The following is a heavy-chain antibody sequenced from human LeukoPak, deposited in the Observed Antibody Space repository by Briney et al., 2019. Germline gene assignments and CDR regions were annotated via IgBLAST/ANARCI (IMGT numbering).Heavy chain of an antibody. D-gene: IGHD1-26*01. CDR1: GFTVSTNY. CDR2: IYSGGTT. Sequence: GGSLRLSCAASGFTVSTNYMSWVRQAPGKGLEWVSVIYSGGTTYYTDSVKGRFTISRDNSKNTVDLQMNSLRDEDTAVYYCARAIVGTTSGWFDPWGQGILVTVSS. J-gene: IGHJ5*02. CDR3: ARAIVGTTSGWFDP. V-gene: IGHV3-66*01.